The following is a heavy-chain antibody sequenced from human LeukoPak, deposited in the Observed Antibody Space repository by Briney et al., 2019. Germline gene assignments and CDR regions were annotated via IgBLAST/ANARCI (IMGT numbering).Heavy chain of an antibody. D-gene: IGHD2-2*01. CDR2: IIPIFGTA. J-gene: IGHJ4*02. CDR1: GGTFSSYA. V-gene: IGHV1-69*05. Sequence: GASVKVSCKASGGTFSSYAISWVRQAPGQGLEWMGRIIPIFGTANYAQKFQGRVTITTDESTSTAYMELSSLRSEDTAVYYCATDHDDIVVVPAAKKRQDLKNWGQGTLVTVSS. CDR3: ATDHDDIVVVPAAKKRQDLKN.